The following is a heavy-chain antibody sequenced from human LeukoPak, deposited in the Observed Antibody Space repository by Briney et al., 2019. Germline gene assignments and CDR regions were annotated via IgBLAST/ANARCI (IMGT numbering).Heavy chain of an antibody. V-gene: IGHV3-21*01. J-gene: IGHJ2*01. CDR2: ISSSSSYI. Sequence: KPGGSLRLSCAASGFTFSSYSMNWVRQAPGKGLEWVSSISSSSSYIYYADSVKGRFTISRDNAKNSLYLQMNSLRAEDTAVYYCARAVPGDWYFDLWGRGTLVTVSS. CDR3: ARAVPGDWYFDL. D-gene: IGHD3-10*01. CDR1: GFTFSSYS.